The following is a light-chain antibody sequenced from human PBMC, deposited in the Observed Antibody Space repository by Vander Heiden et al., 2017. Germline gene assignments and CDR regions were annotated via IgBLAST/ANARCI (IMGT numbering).Light chain of an antibody. J-gene: IGKJ2*01. CDR1: QSVSSN. CDR3: QQYDNWPPST. CDR2: GAS. Sequence: ETVMTQSPATLSVSPGERATLSCRASQSVSSNLAWYRQKAGKAPRLLIYGASTRATGIPARFSGSGSGTEFTLTISSRQSEDFAVYYCQQYDNWPPSTFGQGTKLXIK. V-gene: IGKV3-15*01.